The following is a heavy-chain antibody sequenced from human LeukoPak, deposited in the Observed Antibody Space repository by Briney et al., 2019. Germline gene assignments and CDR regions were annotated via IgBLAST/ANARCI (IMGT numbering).Heavy chain of an antibody. J-gene: IGHJ4*02. CDR1: GFSLTTSGVG. CDR3: AHRRSDMATVSFDS. Sequence: SGPTLVNPTQTLTLTRTFSGFSLTTSGVGVGWIRQPPGKALEWLAFINGIDEKRYTPSLKSRLTITKDTSKNQVVLTMTVMDPVDTATYYCAHRRSDMATVSFDSWGQGTLVTVSS. V-gene: IGHV2-5*01. D-gene: IGHD5-24*01. CDR2: INGIDEK.